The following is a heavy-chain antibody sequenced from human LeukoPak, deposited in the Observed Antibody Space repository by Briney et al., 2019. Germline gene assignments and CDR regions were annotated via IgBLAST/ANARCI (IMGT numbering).Heavy chain of an antibody. J-gene: IGHJ4*02. CDR1: GFTFSSYA. Sequence: GGSLRLSCAASGFTFSSYAMSWVRQAPGKGLEWVSAISGSGGSTYYADSVKGRFTISRDNSENTLYLQMNSLRAEDTAVYYCAKDRSIVVVPAASDYWGQGTLVTVSS. D-gene: IGHD2-2*01. CDR3: AKDRSIVVVPAASDY. V-gene: IGHV3-23*01. CDR2: ISGSGGST.